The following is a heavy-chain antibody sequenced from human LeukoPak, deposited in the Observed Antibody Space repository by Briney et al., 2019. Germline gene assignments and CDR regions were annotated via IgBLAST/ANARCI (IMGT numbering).Heavy chain of an antibody. CDR3: AKWKGGSYYSFFDY. CDR1: GFTFSSYA. V-gene: IGHV3-30*18. D-gene: IGHD1-26*01. CDR2: ISYDGSNK. J-gene: IGHJ4*02. Sequence: GGSLRLSCAASGFTFSSYAMHWVRQAPGKGLEWVAVISYDGSNKYYADSVKGRFAISRDNSKNTLYLQMNSLRAEDTAVYYCAKWKGGSYYSFFDYWGQGTLVTVSS.